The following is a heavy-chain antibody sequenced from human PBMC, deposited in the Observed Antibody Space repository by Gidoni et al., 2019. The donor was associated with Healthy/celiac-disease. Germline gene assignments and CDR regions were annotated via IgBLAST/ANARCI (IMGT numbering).Heavy chain of an antibody. V-gene: IGHV3-33*01. CDR3: AREGWGATPGADY. CDR2: IGYDGSNK. Sequence: QVQLVESGGGVVQPGRSLRLSCAASGFTFMSYGMHWVRQAPGKGLGWGDVIGYDGSNKSYADPVKGRFTISRDNSKNTLYWKMNSRRAEDRAVYYCAREGWGATPGADYWGQGTLVTVSS. J-gene: IGHJ4*02. CDR1: GFTFMSYG. D-gene: IGHD5-12*01.